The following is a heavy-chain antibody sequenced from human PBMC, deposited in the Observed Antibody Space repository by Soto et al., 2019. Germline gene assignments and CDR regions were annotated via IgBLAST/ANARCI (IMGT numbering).Heavy chain of an antibody. D-gene: IGHD6-25*01. V-gene: IGHV1-69*13. CDR3: ASTARDAFDI. CDR2: IIPIFGTA. CDR1: GGTFSSYA. J-gene: IGHJ3*02. Sequence: SVQVSCKASGGTFSSYAISWVRQAPGQGLEWMGGIIPIFGTANYAQKFQGRVTITADESTSTAYMELSSLRSEDTAVYYCASTARDAFDIWGQGTMVTVSS.